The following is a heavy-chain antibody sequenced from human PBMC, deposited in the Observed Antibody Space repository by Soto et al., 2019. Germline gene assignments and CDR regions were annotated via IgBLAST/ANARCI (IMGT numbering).Heavy chain of an antibody. CDR2: ISYDGSNK. J-gene: IGHJ3*02. Sequence: QVQLVEAGGGVVQPGRSLRLCCAASGFTFSSYGMHWVRQAPGKGLEWVAVISYDGSNKYYADSVKGRFTISRDNSKNTLYLQMNSLRAEDTAVYYCAKDVGVYAFDIWGQGTMVTVSS. CDR1: GFTFSSYG. CDR3: AKDVGVYAFDI. V-gene: IGHV3-30*18.